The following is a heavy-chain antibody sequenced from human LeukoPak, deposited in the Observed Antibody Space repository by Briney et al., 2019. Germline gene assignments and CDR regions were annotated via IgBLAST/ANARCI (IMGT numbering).Heavy chain of an antibody. CDR2: IIPVFYTT. CDR3: AILEIVVVRDY. V-gene: IGHV1-69*05. D-gene: IGHD3-22*01. CDR1: GGTFSSYA. J-gene: IGHJ4*02. Sequence: GSSVTVSCTASGGTFSSYAFSWVRQAPGQGLEWMGGIIPVFYTTNYAQKFQGRVTITRNTSISTAYMELSSLRSEDTAVYYCAILEIVVVRDYWGQGTLVTVSS.